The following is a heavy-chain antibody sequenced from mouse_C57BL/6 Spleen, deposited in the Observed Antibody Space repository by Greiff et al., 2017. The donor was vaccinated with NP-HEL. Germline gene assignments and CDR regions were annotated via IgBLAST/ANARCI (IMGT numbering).Heavy chain of an antibody. CDR3: ARRSNYDYAMDY. CDR2: ISSGSSTI. CDR1: GFTFSDYG. J-gene: IGHJ4*01. V-gene: IGHV5-17*01. D-gene: IGHD2-5*01. Sequence: EVKLMESGGGLVKPGGSLKLSCAASGFTFSDYGMHWVRQAPEKGLEWVAYISSGSSTIYYADTVKGRVTISRDNAKNTLFLQMTSLRSEDTAMYYCARRSNYDYAMDYWGQGTSVTVSS.